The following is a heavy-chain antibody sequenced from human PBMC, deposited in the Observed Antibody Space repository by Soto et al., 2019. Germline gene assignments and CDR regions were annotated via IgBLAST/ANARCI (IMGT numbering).Heavy chain of an antibody. CDR1: GSKTRFYS. D-gene: IGHD1-7*01. CDR3: SKCEMSTIRNSFDP. V-gene: IGHV3-23*01. Sequence: GGSLSLSCPASGSKTRFYSMRWVRQTPGEGLEWVASLSRSGGATFYADSVRGRFTITRDASKDTLFLQMSHLRAEDTALYHCSKCEMSTIRNSFDPWGQGTLVTVSS. CDR2: LSRSGGAT. J-gene: IGHJ5*02.